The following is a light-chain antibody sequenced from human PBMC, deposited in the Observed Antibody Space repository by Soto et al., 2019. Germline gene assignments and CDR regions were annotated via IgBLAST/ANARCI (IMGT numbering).Light chain of an antibody. CDR2: EGS. V-gene: IGLV2-23*01. CDR3: CSYAGSSTPGV. J-gene: IGLJ3*02. CDR1: SSDVGSYNL. Sequence: QSALTQPASVSGSPGQSITISCTGTSSDVGSYNLVSWYQQHPGKAPKLMIYEGSKRPSGVSNRFSDSKSGNTASLTISGLQAEDEADYYCCSYAGSSTPGVFGGGTKLTVL.